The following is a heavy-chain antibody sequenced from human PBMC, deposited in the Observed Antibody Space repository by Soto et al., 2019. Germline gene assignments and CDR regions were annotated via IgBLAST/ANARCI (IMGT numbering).Heavy chain of an antibody. CDR3: AVSPGYYYDSSGYPDY. Sequence: SETVSLTXTVSGSSLSSCDNYWSWIRQHPGKGLEWIGYIYYSGSTYYNPSFKCRVTISVDTSRNQFSLKLSSVTAADTAVYYRAVSPGYYYDSSGYPDYWGQGTLITVSS. CDR2: IYYSGST. D-gene: IGHD3-22*01. J-gene: IGHJ4*02. V-gene: IGHV4-31*02. CDR1: GSSLSSCDNY.